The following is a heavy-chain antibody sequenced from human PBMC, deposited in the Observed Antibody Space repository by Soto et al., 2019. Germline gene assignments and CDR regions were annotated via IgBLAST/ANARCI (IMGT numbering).Heavy chain of an antibody. CDR1: GGSISSSSYY. CDR3: ARRGDNYDYIWGSPIPDAFDI. V-gene: IGHV4-39*01. D-gene: IGHD3-16*01. J-gene: IGHJ3*02. CDR2: IYYSGST. Sequence: SETLSLTCTVSGGSISSSSYYWGWIRQPPGKGLEWIGSIYYSGSTYYNPSLKSRVTISVDTSKNQFSLKLSSVTAADTAVYYCARRGDNYDYIWGSPIPDAFDIWGQGTMVTVSS.